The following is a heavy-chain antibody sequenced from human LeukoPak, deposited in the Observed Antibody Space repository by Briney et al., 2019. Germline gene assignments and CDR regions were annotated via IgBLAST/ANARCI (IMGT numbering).Heavy chain of an antibody. D-gene: IGHD6-13*01. J-gene: IGHJ4*02. CDR1: GYKFTNYW. CDR3: ARLLDIAAAGCDY. V-gene: IGHV5-51*01. CDR2: IYPSDSDT. Sequence: GESLKISCKGSGYKFTNYWIAWVRQMAGQGLEWMGIIYPSDSDTRYSPSFQGQVTIPADKSITTAYLQWSSLKAADTTMYCCARLLDIAAAGCDYWGQGTLVTVSS.